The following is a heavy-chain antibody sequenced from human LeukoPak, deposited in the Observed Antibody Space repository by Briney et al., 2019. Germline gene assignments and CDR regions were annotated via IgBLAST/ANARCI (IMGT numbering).Heavy chain of an antibody. V-gene: IGHV4-61*01. CDR2: IYYSGST. CDR3: AREGDSSAIDY. CDR1: GGSISSSSYY. J-gene: IGHJ4*02. Sequence: SETLSLTCTVSGGSISSSSYYWSWIRQPPGKGLEWIGYIYYSGSTNYNPSLKSRVTISVDTSKNQFSLKLSSVTAADTAVYYCAREGDSSAIDYWGQGTLVTVSS. D-gene: IGHD3-22*01.